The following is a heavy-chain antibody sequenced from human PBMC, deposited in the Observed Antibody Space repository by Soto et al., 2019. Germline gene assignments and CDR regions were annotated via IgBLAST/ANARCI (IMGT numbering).Heavy chain of an antibody. J-gene: IGHJ4*02. Sequence: LTCAVYDTSFSGYYWSWIRQPPGKGLEWIGEIFHGGSTDYSPSLKSRVTISVDTSKNQFSLELSSVTAADTAVYYCARPHYDSNTFYSFFDYWGQGTLVTVSS. CDR1: DTSFSGYY. CDR2: IFHGGST. V-gene: IGHV4-34*12. D-gene: IGHD3-22*01. CDR3: ARPHYDSNTFYSFFDY.